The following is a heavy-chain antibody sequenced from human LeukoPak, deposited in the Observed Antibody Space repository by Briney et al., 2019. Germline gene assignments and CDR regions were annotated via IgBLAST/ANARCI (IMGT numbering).Heavy chain of an antibody. V-gene: IGHV5-51*01. CDR2: IYPGDSDT. J-gene: IGHJ4*02. CDR1: GYSFSNYW. CDR3: ARLTYGDYVSGYFDY. D-gene: IGHD4-17*01. Sequence: LGESLKISCEGSGYSFSNYWIVWVRQMPGKGLEWMGIIYPGDSDTRYSPSFQGQVTISADKSISTAYLQWSSLKASDTAIYYCARLTYGDYVSGYFDYWGQGTLVTVSS.